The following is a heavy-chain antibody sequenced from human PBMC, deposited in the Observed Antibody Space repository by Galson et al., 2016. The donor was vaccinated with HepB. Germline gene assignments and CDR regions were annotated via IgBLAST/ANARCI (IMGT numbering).Heavy chain of an antibody. V-gene: IGHV3-74*01. Sequence: SLRLSCAASGFSINTYWMHWVRQAPGKGLVWVSRINSDGSSTNYADSVKGRFTISRDNAKNTLYLQMNSLRAEDTAVHYCASIRVGATLVGAFDIWGQGTMVTVSS. CDR1: GFSINTYW. D-gene: IGHD1-26*01. CDR2: INSDGSST. J-gene: IGHJ3*02. CDR3: ASIRVGATLVGAFDI.